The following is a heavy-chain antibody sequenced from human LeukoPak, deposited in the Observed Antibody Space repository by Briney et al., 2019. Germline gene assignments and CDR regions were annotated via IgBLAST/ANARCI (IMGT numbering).Heavy chain of an antibody. Sequence: SETLSLTCTVSGGSISSSSFYWGWIRQPPGKGLEWIGSVYYSGTTYYNPSLESRVTIFVDTSKNQLSLRLRSVTAADTAMYYCATPFATGFSSTWPSYWGQGTLVTVSS. D-gene: IGHD6-13*01. CDR2: VYYSGTT. CDR3: ATPFATGFSSTWPSY. CDR1: GGSISSSSFY. V-gene: IGHV4-39*01. J-gene: IGHJ4*02.